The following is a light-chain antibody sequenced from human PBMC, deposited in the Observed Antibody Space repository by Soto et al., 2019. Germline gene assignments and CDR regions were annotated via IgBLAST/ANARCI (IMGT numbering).Light chain of an antibody. CDR2: GAS. Sequence: EIVMTQSPATLSVSPGERATLSCRASQSVSNNLAWYQQKPGQAPRLLIYGASTTATGIQARLSGSGSGTEFTLTIGSLQSEEFALYYCQQYNNWPHTFGQGTKVEIK. CDR3: QQYNNWPHT. J-gene: IGKJ1*01. CDR1: QSVSNN. V-gene: IGKV3-15*01.